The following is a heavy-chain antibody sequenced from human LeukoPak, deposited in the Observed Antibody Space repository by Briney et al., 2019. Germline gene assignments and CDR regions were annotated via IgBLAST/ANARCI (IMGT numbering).Heavy chain of an antibody. CDR3: ARHGLSSSWSDTTNNWFDP. Sequence: PSETLSLTCTVSGGSISISSYYWGWIRQPPGKGLEWIESIYYSGCTYYNPSLKSRVTISVDTSKNQFSLKLSSVTAADTAVYYCARHGLSSSWSDTTNNWFDPWGQGTLVTVSS. V-gene: IGHV4-39*01. CDR1: GGSISISSYY. J-gene: IGHJ5*02. CDR2: IYYSGCT. D-gene: IGHD6-13*01.